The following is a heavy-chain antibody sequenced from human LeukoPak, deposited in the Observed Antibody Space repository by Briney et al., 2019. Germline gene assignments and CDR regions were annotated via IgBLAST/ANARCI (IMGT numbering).Heavy chain of an antibody. CDR3: ARDSDYASDY. D-gene: IGHD4-17*01. V-gene: IGHV1-69*05. Sequence: EASVKVSCKASGDTFSSYAISWVRQAPGQGLEWMGRIIPIFGTANYAQKFQGRVTITTDESTSTAYMELSSLRSEDTAVYYCARDSDYASDYWGQGTLVTVSS. J-gene: IGHJ4*02. CDR2: IIPIFGTA. CDR1: GDTFSSYA.